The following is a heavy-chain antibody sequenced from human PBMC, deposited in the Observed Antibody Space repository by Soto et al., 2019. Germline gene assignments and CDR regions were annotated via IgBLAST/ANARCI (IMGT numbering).Heavy chain of an antibody. CDR1: GFTFTSYG. V-gene: IGHV3-30*03. Sequence: QAHLVESGGGVVQPGRSLRLSCAASGFTFTSYGMHWVRQAPGTRLEWVAVISYDGGLQHYADSVKGRFTISRDNSKNMVLLQMNILRSQDTAVYYCVGGRVVGHVTVLYCLGQGTLVSVSS. CDR3: VGGRVVGHVTVLYC. CDR2: ISYDGGLQ. D-gene: IGHD3-10*01. J-gene: IGHJ4*02.